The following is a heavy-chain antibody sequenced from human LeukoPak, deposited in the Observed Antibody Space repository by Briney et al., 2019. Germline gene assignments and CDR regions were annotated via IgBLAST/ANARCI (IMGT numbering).Heavy chain of an antibody. CDR1: GGSISSYY. V-gene: IGHV4-59*01. CDR3: ARVLDLSKRGLDAFDI. J-gene: IGHJ3*02. CDR2: VYYSGST. D-gene: IGHD3-16*01. Sequence: SETLSLTCSVSGGSISSYYWTWIRQPPGKGLEWIGYVYYSGSTNYNPSLKSRVTISVDTSKKQFSLKLSSATAADTAVYYCARVLDLSKRGLDAFDIWGQGTMVTVSS.